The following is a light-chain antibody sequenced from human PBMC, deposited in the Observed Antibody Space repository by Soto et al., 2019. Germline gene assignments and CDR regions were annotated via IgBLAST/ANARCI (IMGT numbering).Light chain of an antibody. J-gene: IGKJ3*01. CDR2: GAS. Sequence: EIVLTQSPGTLSLSPGERATLSCRASQSVSSSYLAWYQQKPGQAPRLLIYGASSRATGIPDRFSGSGSGTDFTLTISRLEPEDFAVYYCQQYGIARTFGPGTKVDIK. CDR3: QQYGIART. CDR1: QSVSSSY. V-gene: IGKV3-20*01.